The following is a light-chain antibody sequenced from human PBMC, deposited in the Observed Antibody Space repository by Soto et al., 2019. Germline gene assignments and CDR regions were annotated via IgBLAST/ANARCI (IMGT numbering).Light chain of an antibody. Sequence: DIQMTQSPSSLSASVGDRVTITCRASQGISTYLGWYQQKPGKVPKSLIYSASSLQSGIPARFSGSGSGTEFTLTIRSLQSEDFALYYCHQYNSWPPGTFGQGTTGDIK. CDR3: HQYNSWPPGT. V-gene: IGKV1-16*01. CDR2: SAS. CDR1: QGISTY. J-gene: IGKJ2*01.